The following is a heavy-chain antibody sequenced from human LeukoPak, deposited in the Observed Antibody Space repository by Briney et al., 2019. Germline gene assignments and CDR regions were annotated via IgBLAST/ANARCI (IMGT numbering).Heavy chain of an antibody. Sequence: PSETLSLTCAVYGGSFSGYYWSWIRQPPGKGLEWIGEINHSGSTNYNPSLKSRVTISVDTSKNQFSLKLSSVTAADTAVYYCARVSSGSGQDHYYYYYGMDVWGQGTTVTVSS. CDR1: GGSFSGYY. D-gene: IGHD1-26*01. J-gene: IGHJ6*02. V-gene: IGHV4-34*01. CDR3: ARVSSGSGQDHYYYYYGMDV. CDR2: INHSGST.